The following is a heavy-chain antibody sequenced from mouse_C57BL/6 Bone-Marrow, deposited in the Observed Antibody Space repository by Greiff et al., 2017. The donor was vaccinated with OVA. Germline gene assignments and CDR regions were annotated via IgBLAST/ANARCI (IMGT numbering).Heavy chain of an antibody. V-gene: IGHV5-17*01. J-gene: IGHJ4*01. CDR1: GFTFSDYG. CDR3: ARKAMVTTNYYAMDY. Sequence: EVKVVESGGGLVKPGGSLKLSCAASGFTFSDYGMHWVRQAPEKGLEWVAYISSGSSTIYYADTVKGRFTITRDNAKNTLYLQMTSLRSEDTAMYYCARKAMVTTNYYAMDYWGQGTSVTVSS. D-gene: IGHD2-2*01. CDR2: ISSGSSTI.